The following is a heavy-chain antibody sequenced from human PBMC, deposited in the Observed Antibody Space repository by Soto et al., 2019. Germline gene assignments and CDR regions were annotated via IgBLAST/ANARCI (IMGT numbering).Heavy chain of an antibody. CDR1: GGSFSDYY. Sequence: SETLSLTCAVYGGSFSDYYWTWIRQPPGKGLEWIGEINLSGSTNYNPSLKSRVTISVDTSKNQFSLRLSSVTAADTAVYYCARAVSAYGGYDYNWFDPWGQGTLVTVSS. V-gene: IGHV4-34*01. CDR3: ARAVSAYGGYDYNWFDP. J-gene: IGHJ5*02. D-gene: IGHD5-12*01. CDR2: INLSGST.